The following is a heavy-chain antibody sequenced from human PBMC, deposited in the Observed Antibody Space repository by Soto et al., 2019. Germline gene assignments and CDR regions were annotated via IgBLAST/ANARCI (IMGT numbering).Heavy chain of an antibody. CDR2: INHSGST. J-gene: IGHJ4*02. D-gene: IGHD6-6*01. Sequence: SETLSLTCAVYGGSFSGYYWSWIRQPPGKGLEWIGEINHSGSTNYNPSLKSRVTISVDTSKNQFSLKLSSVTAADTAVYYCARIEYSSPLFGGYWGQGTLVTVSS. V-gene: IGHV4-34*01. CDR1: GGSFSGYY. CDR3: ARIEYSSPLFGGY.